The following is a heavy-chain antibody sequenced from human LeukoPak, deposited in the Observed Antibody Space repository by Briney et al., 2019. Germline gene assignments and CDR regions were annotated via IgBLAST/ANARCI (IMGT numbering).Heavy chain of an antibody. Sequence: GSLRLSCAASGFTFSSYWMHWVRQAPGKGLVWVSRINSDGSSTSYADSVKGRFTISRDNAKNTLYLQMNSLRAEDTAVYYCARVSKIRYGMDVWGQGTTVTVSS. V-gene: IGHV3-74*01. CDR3: ARVSKIRYGMDV. CDR1: GFTFSSYW. D-gene: IGHD6-13*01. CDR2: INSDGSST. J-gene: IGHJ6*02.